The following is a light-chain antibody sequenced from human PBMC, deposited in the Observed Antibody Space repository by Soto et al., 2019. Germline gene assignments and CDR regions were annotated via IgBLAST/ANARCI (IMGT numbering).Light chain of an antibody. V-gene: IGKV1-5*01. J-gene: IGKJ5*01. CDR2: AAS. CDR3: QQLFDSPIT. CDR1: RSISSW. Sequence: ELTPSPSTLSASVGDRVTIPCRASRSISSWLAWYQQKPGKAPNLLIYAASSLESGVPSRFSATVSGTEFSLTITSLQPEDFATYYCQQLFDSPITFGQGTRLEIK.